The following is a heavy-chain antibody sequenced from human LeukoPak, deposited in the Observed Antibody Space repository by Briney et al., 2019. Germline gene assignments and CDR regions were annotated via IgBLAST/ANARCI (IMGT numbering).Heavy chain of an antibody. CDR1: GFTFSNYA. CDR3: AREDDDSNGIDV. V-gene: IGHV3-30*04. D-gene: IGHD4-11*01. CDR2: ISYDGKHK. J-gene: IGHJ6*02. Sequence: GGSLRLSCAAPGFTFSNYAMEWVRQAPGKGLEWVALISYDGKHKYYADSMKGRFTISRDNSKNTLYLQMNSLRAEDTAVNYCAREDDDSNGIDVWGHGTTVTVSS.